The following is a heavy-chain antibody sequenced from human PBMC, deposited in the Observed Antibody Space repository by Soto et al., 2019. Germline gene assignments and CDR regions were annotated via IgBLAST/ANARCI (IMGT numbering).Heavy chain of an antibody. CDR1: GGSISSYY. CDR2: IYYSGST. J-gene: IGHJ4*02. CDR3: ARDYYDSSGYYPFDY. D-gene: IGHD3-22*01. Sequence: SETLCLTCTVSGGSISSYYWSWIRQPPGKGLEWIGYIYYSGSTNYNPSLKSRVTISVDTSKNQFSLKLSSVTAADTAVYYCARDYYDSSGYYPFDYWGQGTLVTVSS. V-gene: IGHV4-59*01.